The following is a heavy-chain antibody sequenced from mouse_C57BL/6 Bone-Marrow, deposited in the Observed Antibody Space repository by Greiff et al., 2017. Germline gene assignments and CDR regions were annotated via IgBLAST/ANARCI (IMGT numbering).Heavy chain of an antibody. J-gene: IGHJ2*01. CDR2: INPNNGGT. D-gene: IGHD1-1*01. CDR1: GYTFTDYY. CDR3: ASSPYYGSNLDYFDY. Sequence: EVQLQQSGPELVKPGASVKISCKASGYTFTDYYMNWVKQSHGKSLEWIGDINPNNGGTSYNQKFKGKATLTVDKSSSTAYMELRSLTSEDSAVYYCASSPYYGSNLDYFDYWGQGTTLTVSS. V-gene: IGHV1-26*01.